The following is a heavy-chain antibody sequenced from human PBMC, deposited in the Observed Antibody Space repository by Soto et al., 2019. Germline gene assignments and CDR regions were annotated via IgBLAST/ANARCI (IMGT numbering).Heavy chain of an antibody. J-gene: IGHJ4*02. CDR1: GFTFSSYA. CDR2: ISGSGGST. D-gene: IGHD6-6*01. Sequence: PGGSLRLSCAASGFTFSSYAMSWVRQAPGKGLEWVSAISGSGGSTYYADSVKGRFTISRDNSKNTLYLQMNSLRAEDTAVYYWAKGEYSSSDYFDHWGQGTLVTVSS. V-gene: IGHV3-23*01. CDR3: AKGEYSSSDYFDH.